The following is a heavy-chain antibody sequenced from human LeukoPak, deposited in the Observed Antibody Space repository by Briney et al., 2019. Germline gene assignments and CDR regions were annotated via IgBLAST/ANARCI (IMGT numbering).Heavy chain of an antibody. CDR1: GFTFSSYS. CDR2: ISSSSSYI. CDR3: AILMTTVYLFDN. V-gene: IGHV3-21*01. Sequence: GGSLRLSCAASGFTFSSYSMNWVRQAPGKGLEWVSSISSSSSYIYYADSVKGRFTISRDNAKNSLYLQMNSLRAEDTAVYYCAILMTTVYLFDNWGQGTLVTVSS. J-gene: IGHJ4*02. D-gene: IGHD4-17*01.